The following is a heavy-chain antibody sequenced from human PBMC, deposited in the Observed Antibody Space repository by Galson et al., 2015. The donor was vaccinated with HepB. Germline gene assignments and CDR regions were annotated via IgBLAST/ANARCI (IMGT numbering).Heavy chain of an antibody. CDR3: ARGGTYDDSGNYSQFDP. CDR2: ISPDATTK. J-gene: IGHJ5*02. Sequence: SLRLSCEASAFKFSDYDMHWVRQAPGKGLEWVATISPDATTKYYGDSVKGSFAVSRDNSENKLFLEMSGLRSEDTAVYFCARGGTYDDSGNYSQFDPWGRGTLVTVSS. CDR1: AFKFSDYD. V-gene: IGHV3-30*09. D-gene: IGHD3-10*01.